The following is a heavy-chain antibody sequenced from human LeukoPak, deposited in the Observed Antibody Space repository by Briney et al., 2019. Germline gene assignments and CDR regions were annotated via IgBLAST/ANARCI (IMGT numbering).Heavy chain of an antibody. CDR2: IRYDGSNK. Sequence: GGSLRLSCAASGFTFSSYGMHCVRQAPGKGLEWVAFIRYDGSNKYYADSVKGRFTISRDNSKNTLYLQMNSLRAEDTAVYYCAKDPGSESNGPDYWGQGTLVTVSS. V-gene: IGHV3-30*02. CDR1: GFTFSSYG. J-gene: IGHJ4*02. CDR3: AKDPGSESNGPDY.